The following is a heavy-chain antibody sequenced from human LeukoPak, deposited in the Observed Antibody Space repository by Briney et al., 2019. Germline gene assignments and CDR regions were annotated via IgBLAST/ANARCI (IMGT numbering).Heavy chain of an antibody. V-gene: IGHV3-53*01. J-gene: IGHJ4*02. CDR1: GFTFSDYY. Sequence: GGSLRLSCAASGFTFSDYYMSWIRQAPGKGLEWVSVIYSGGSTYYADSVKGRFTISRDNSKNTLYLQMNSLRAEDTAVYYCARTVAARRVFDYWGQGTLVTVSS. CDR3: ARTVAARRVFDY. D-gene: IGHD6-6*01. CDR2: IYSGGST.